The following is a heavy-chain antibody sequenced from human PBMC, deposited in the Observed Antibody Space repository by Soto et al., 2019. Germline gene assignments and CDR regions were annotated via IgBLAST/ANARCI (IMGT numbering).Heavy chain of an antibody. CDR2: ISYDGSNK. D-gene: IGHD6-19*01. J-gene: IGHJ4*02. V-gene: IGHV3-30-3*01. CDR1: GFTFSSYA. CDR3: ARGMAVAGRIQLGLDY. Sequence: GGSLRLSCAASGFTFSSYAMHWVRQAPGKGLEWVAVISYDGSNKYYADSVKGRFTISRDNSKNTLYLQMNSLRAEDTAVYYCARGMAVAGRIQLGLDYWGQGTLVTVSS.